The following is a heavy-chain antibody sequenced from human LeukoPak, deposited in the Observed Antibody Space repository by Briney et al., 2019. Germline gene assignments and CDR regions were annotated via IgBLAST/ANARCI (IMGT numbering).Heavy chain of an antibody. V-gene: IGHV3-23*01. CDR2: ISGSSAYT. D-gene: IGHD2-15*01. CDR1: GFTFSTYA. J-gene: IGHJ5*02. Sequence: GGSLRLSCAASGFTFSTYAMNWVRQAPGKGLEWVSAISGSSAYTNYADSVKGRFTISRDNSKNTLYLQMNSLRAGDTAVYYCAKSERFYCSGGTCYPNWFDPWGQGTLVTVSS. CDR3: AKSERFYCSGGTCYPNWFDP.